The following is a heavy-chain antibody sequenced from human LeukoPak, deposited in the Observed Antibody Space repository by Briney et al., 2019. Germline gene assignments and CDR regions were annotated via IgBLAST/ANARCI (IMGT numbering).Heavy chain of an antibody. CDR1: GFTFSSYG. CDR3: AKDTYSNIGTVDY. D-gene: IGHD4-11*01. Sequence: GRSLRLSCAASGFTFSSYGMHWVRQAPGKGLEWVAVIWYDGSNKYYADSVKGRFTISRDNSKNTLYLQMNSLRAEDTAVYYCAKDTYSNIGTVDYWGQGTLVTVSS. J-gene: IGHJ4*02. V-gene: IGHV3-33*06. CDR2: IWYDGSNK.